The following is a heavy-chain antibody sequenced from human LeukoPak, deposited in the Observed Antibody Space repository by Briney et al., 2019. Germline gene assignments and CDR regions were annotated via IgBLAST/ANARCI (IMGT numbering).Heavy chain of an antibody. Sequence: SETLSLTCTVSGGSIINYYWSWIRQPAGTGPEWVGRIYVTGSTIYNPSLQSRLSMSVDTSKNQFSLRLTSVTAADTAVYYCARLKYYDSTGYSPGYYMDVWGKGITATVSS. CDR2: IYVTGST. D-gene: IGHD3-22*01. J-gene: IGHJ6*03. CDR3: ARLKYYDSTGYSPGYYMDV. V-gene: IGHV4-4*07. CDR1: GGSIINYY.